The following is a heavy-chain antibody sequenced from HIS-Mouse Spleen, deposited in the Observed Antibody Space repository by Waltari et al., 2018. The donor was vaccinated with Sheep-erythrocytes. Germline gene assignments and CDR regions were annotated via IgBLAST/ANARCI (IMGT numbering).Heavy chain of an antibody. V-gene: IGHV3-15*01. CDR1: GFTFRNDW. CDR2: IKSKTDGGTT. J-gene: IGHJ3*02. Sequence: EVQLVESGGGLVKPGGSLRRSCAASGFTFRNDWMSWGRQAPGKGVEGVGRIKSKTDGGTTDYAAPVKGRFTISRDDSKNTLYLQMNSLKTEDTAVYYCTAGPDAFDIWGQGTMVTVSS. CDR3: TAGPDAFDI.